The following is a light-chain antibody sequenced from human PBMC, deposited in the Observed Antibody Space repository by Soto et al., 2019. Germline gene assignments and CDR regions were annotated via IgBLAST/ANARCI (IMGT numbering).Light chain of an antibody. Sequence: QSALTQPASVSGSPGQSITISCTGTSSDVGSYNLVSWYQQHPGKAPKLMIYEGSKRPSGVSNRFSGSKSGSTASLTISGLQAEDEADYYCSSYAGSSNVFGTGTKVTVL. V-gene: IGLV2-14*02. CDR1: SSDVGSYNL. CDR3: SSYAGSSNV. CDR2: EGS. J-gene: IGLJ1*01.